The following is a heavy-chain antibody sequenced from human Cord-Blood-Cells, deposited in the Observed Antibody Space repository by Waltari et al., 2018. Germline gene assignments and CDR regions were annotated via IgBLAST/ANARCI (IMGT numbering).Heavy chain of an antibody. CDR1: GGSISSSY. D-gene: IGHD6-13*01. CDR2: IYTSGST. CDR3: ARVQSDSSSWYYYYYYMDV. Sequence: QVQLQASGPGLVKPSETLSLTCTVSGGSISSSYWSWIRQPARKGLDGIGRIYTSGSTNYNPSLKSRVTMSVDTSKNQFSLKLSSVTAADTAVYYCARVQSDSSSWYYYYYYMDVWGKGTTVTVSS. V-gene: IGHV4-4*07. J-gene: IGHJ6*03.